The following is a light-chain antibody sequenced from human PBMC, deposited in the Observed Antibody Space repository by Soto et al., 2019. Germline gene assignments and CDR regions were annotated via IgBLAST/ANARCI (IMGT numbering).Light chain of an antibody. CDR3: QKYSSVPV. Sequence: DIQMTQSPTSLSASVGDRVTITCRASQGIRNFVAWYKQKPGKAPKLLIYAASTLQSGVPSRFSGSGSGTDFTLTINSLQPEDVATYSCQKYSSVPVFGPGTKVEI. CDR1: QGIRNF. J-gene: IGKJ3*01. V-gene: IGKV1-27*01. CDR2: AAS.